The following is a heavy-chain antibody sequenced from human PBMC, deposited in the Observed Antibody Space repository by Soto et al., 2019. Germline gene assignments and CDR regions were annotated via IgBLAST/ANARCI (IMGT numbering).Heavy chain of an antibody. CDR2: IHYSGNT. D-gene: IGHD2-8*01. Sequence: QVQLQESGPGLVKPSQTLSLTCTVSGDSISSGGYYWSWIRQHPEKGLEWIGYIHYSGNTYYGPSLKSRATISVDTSNNQFSLSLSSVTAADTALYYCARGGYCSDGVCYRRDYFDSWGQGTLVTVSS. V-gene: IGHV4-31*03. CDR1: GDSISSGGYY. J-gene: IGHJ4*02. CDR3: ARGGYCSDGVCYRRDYFDS.